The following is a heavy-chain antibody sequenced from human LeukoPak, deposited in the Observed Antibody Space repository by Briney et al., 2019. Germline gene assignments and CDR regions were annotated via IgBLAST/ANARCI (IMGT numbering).Heavy chain of an antibody. Sequence: GGSLRLSCAASGFTFSSYSMNWVRQAPGKGLEWVSSISSSSSYIYYADSVKGRFTISRDNTKNSLYLQMNSLRAEDTAVYYCARWLQPYYGMDVWGQGTTVTVSS. V-gene: IGHV3-21*01. CDR2: ISSSSSYI. J-gene: IGHJ6*02. CDR1: GFTFSSYS. D-gene: IGHD5-12*01. CDR3: ARWLQPYYGMDV.